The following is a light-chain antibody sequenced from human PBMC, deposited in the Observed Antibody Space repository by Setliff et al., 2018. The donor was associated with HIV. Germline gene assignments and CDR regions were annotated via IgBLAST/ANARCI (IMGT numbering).Light chain of an antibody. CDR2: EVS. V-gene: IGLV2-14*01. Sequence: QSALAQPASVSGSPGQSITISCTGTSSDVGDYDFVSWFQQHPGKAPKLMIYEVSNRPSGGSNRFSGSKSGNTASLTISGLQAEDEADYYCNSYTGSSTGYVFGTGTKVTVL. CDR1: SSDVGDYDF. J-gene: IGLJ1*01. CDR3: NSYTGSSTGYV.